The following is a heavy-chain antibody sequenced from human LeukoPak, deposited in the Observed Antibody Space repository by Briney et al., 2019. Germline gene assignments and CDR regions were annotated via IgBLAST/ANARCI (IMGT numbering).Heavy chain of an antibody. CDR2: IIPIFGTA. Sequence: ASVKVSCKASGGTFSSYASSWVRQAPGQGREWMGGIIPIFGTANYAQKFQGRVTIATDESTSTAYMELSSLRSEDTAVYYCARRGGPLHYFDYWGQGTLVTVSS. V-gene: IGHV1-69*05. D-gene: IGHD3-16*01. J-gene: IGHJ4*02. CDR1: GGTFSSYA. CDR3: ARRGGPLHYFDY.